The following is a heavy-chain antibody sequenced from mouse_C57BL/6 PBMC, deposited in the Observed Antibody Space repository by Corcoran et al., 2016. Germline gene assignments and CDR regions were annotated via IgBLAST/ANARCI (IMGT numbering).Heavy chain of an antibody. V-gene: IGHV1-80*01. CDR3: ARCPSYDYDGGYYYAMDY. CDR2: IYPGDGDT. J-gene: IGHJ4*01. D-gene: IGHD2-4*01. Sequence: QVQLQQSGAELVKPGASVKISCKASGYAFSSYWMNWVKQRPGKGLEWIGQIYPGDGDTNYNGKFKGKATLTADKSSSTAYMQLSSLTSEDSAVYFCARCPSYDYDGGYYYAMDYWGQGTSVTVSS. CDR1: GYAFSSYW.